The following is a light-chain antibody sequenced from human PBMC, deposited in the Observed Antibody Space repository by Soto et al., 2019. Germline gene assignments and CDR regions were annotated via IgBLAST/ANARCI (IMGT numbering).Light chain of an antibody. V-gene: IGLV2-8*01. J-gene: IGLJ2*01. CDR1: SSDVGGYNY. CDR3: SSYAGSNRV. CDR2: EVS. Sequence: QSALTQPPSASGSPGQSVTISCTGTSSDVGGYNYVSWYQQHPGKAPKLMIYEVSKRPSGVPDRFSGSKSGNTASLTVCGLRAEDEADYYCSSYAGSNRVFGGGTKLTVL.